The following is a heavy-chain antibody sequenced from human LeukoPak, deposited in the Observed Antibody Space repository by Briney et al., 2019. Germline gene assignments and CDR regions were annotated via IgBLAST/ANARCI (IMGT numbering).Heavy chain of an antibody. Sequence: SVKVSCKASGGTFSSYAISWVRQAPGQGLEWMGGTIPIFGTANYAQKFKGRVTITTDESTSTAYMELSSLRSEDTAVYYCAREGDGYNLFDYWGQGTLVTVSS. CDR3: AREGDGYNLFDY. CDR1: GGTFSSYA. V-gene: IGHV1-69*05. CDR2: TIPIFGTA. D-gene: IGHD5-24*01. J-gene: IGHJ4*02.